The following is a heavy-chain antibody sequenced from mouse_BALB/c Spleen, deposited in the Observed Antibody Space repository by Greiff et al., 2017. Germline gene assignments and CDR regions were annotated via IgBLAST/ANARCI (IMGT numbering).Heavy chain of an antibody. J-gene: IGHJ2*01. V-gene: IGHV5-12-2*01. CDR2: ISNGGGST. Sequence: EVQRVESGGGLVQPGGSLKLSCAASGFTFSSYTMSWVRQTPEKRLEWVAYISNGGGSTYYPDTVKGRFTISRDNAKNTLYLRMSSLKSEDTAMYYCARGDYDDYWGQGTTLTVSS. D-gene: IGHD2-4*01. CDR3: ARGDYDDY. CDR1: GFTFSSYT.